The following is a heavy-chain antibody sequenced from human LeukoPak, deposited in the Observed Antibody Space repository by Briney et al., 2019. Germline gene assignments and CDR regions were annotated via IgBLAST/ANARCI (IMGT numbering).Heavy chain of an antibody. CDR1: GGSISSNNYY. Sequence: SETLSLTCTVSGGSISSNNYYWGWIRQPPGKGLEWIGSISYTGSTSYNPSLKSRVTISVATSKNQVSLRLSSVTTADTAVYYWARPYTSGWYGGFDQWGQGTLVTVSS. J-gene: IGHJ4*02. CDR3: ARPYTSGWYGGFDQ. V-gene: IGHV4-39*01. CDR2: ISYTGST. D-gene: IGHD6-19*01.